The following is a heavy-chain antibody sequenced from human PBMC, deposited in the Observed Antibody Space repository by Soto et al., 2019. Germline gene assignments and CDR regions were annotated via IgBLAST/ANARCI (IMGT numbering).Heavy chain of an antibody. V-gene: IGHV5-51*01. D-gene: IGHD2-21*02. CDR2: IYPGDSDT. CDR3: ARNTPYCGGDCYPGYYYYGMDV. Sequence: PGESLKISCKGSGYSFTSYWIGWVRQVPGKGLEWMGIIYPGDSDTRYSPSFQGQVTITADKSISTAYLQWSSLKASDTAMYYCARNTPYCGGDCYPGYYYYGMDVWGQGTTVTVCS. CDR1: GYSFTSYW. J-gene: IGHJ6*02.